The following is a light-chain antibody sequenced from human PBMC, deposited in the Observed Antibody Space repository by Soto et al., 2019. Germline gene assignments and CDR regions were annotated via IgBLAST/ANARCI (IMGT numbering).Light chain of an antibody. J-gene: IGLJ1*01. V-gene: IGLV2-8*01. CDR2: EVS. CDR1: SSDVGGYNY. Sequence: QSALTQPPSASGSPGQSVTISCTGTSSDVGGYNYVSWYQQHPGKAPKLMIYEVSKRPSGVPDRFSGSKSGNTASLTVSGLQAEDEADYYCSPYAGSNKEVFGTGTKVTVL. CDR3: SPYAGSNKEV.